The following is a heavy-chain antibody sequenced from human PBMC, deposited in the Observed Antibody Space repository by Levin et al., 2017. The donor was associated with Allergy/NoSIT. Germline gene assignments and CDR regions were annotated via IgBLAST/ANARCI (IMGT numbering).Heavy chain of an antibody. CDR1: GFTFSSYA. Sequence: GGSLRLSCAASGFTFSSYAMSWVRQAPGKGLEWVSAISGSGGSTYYADSVKGRFTISRDNSKNTLYLQMNSLRAEDTAVYYCAKAARSGGSCYSGHDYWGQGTLVTVSS. J-gene: IGHJ4*02. D-gene: IGHD2-15*01. CDR2: ISGSGGST. CDR3: AKAARSGGSCYSGHDY. V-gene: IGHV3-23*01.